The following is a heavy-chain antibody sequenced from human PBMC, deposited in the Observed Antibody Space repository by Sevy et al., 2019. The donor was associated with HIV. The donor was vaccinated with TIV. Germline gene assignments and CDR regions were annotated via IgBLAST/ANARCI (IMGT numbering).Heavy chain of an antibody. J-gene: IGHJ4*02. CDR3: AGENAWGRGYS. V-gene: IGHV4-59*08. CDR1: GGSITSLY. D-gene: IGHD1-26*01. CDR2: IYYNGNT. Sequence: SETLSLTCTVSGGSITSLYWGWIRQPPGKGLEWIGKIYYNGNTNYNPSLKSRVTISLDTSKNQFSLRLSSVTAADTAIDYCAGENAWGRGYSWGQGTLVTVSS.